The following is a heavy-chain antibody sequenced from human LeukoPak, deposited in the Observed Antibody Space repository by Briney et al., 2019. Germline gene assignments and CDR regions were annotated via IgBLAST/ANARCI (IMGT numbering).Heavy chain of an antibody. V-gene: IGHV4-30-4*01. J-gene: IGHJ4*02. CDR3: ARALTMVRGIIISPPFDY. Sequence: SQTLSLTCTVSGGSLSSGDYYWSWIRQPPGEGLEWVGYIHHSGSTYYNPSLKNRVTISLDTSKNQFSLKLTSVTAADTAVYYCARALTMVRGIIISPPFDYWGQGTLVTVSS. CDR1: GGSLSSGDYY. CDR2: IHHSGST. D-gene: IGHD3-10*01.